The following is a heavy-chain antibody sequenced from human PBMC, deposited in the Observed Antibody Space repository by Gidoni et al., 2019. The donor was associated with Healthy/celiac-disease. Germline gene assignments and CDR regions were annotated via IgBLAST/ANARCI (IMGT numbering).Heavy chain of an antibody. CDR2: ISAYNGNT. D-gene: IGHD2-2*01. J-gene: IGHJ6*02. CDR3: ERTCGYSVVVPAELDV. V-gene: IGHV1-18*01. Sequence: QVQLVQSGAEVKKPGASVKVSCQASGYTFTSYGISWLRQAPGQGLEWMGWISAYNGNTNYAQKLQGRVTMNTDKSTSKAYMELRSRRSDDTAVYYCERTCGYSVVVPAELDVWGQGTTVTVS. CDR1: GYTFTSYG.